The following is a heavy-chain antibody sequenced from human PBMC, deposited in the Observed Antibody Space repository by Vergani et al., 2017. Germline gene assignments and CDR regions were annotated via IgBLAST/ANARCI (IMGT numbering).Heavy chain of an antibody. CDR2: ISYDGSNK. CDR1: GFTFSSYG. V-gene: IGHV3-30*18. D-gene: IGHD6-19*01. CDR3: AKDLSGWYDILDY. Sequence: QVQLVESGGGVVQPGRSLRLSCAASGFTFSSYGMHWVRQAPGKGLEWVAVISYDGSNKYYADSVKGRFTISRDNSKNTLYLQMNSLRAEDTAVYYCAKDLSGWYDILDYWGQGTLVTVSS. J-gene: IGHJ4*02.